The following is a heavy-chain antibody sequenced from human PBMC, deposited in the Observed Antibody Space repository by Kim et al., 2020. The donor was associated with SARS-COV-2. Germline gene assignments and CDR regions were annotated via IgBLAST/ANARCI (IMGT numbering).Heavy chain of an antibody. V-gene: IGHV3-64D*06. D-gene: IGHD3-22*01. CDR1: GFTFSSYA. CDR2: ISSNGGST. CDR3: VKGRTPPADSSGYFPYYFDY. J-gene: IGHJ4*02. Sequence: GGSLRLSCSASGFTFSSYAMHWVRQAPGKVLEYVSAISSNGGSTYYADSVKGRFTISRDNSKNTLYLQMSSLRAEDTAVYYCVKGRTPPADSSGYFPYYFDYWGQGTLVTVSS.